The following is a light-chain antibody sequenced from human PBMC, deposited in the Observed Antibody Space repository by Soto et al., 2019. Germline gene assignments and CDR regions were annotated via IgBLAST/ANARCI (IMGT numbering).Light chain of an antibody. CDR1: KLGDKY. Sequence: SYELTQPPSVSVSPGQTASITCSGDKLGDKYACWYQQKPGQSPVLVIYQDSKRPSGIPERFSGSNSGNTATLTIRGTQAMDEADYYCQAWDSSTGGVVFGGGTKLTVL. CDR2: QDS. V-gene: IGLV3-1*01. CDR3: QAWDSSTGGVV. J-gene: IGLJ2*01.